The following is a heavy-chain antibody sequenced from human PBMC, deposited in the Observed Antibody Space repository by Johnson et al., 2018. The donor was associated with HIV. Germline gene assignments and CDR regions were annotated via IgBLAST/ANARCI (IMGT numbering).Heavy chain of an antibody. Sequence: VQLVESGGGLVQSGGSLRLSCGVSGFAVSSNYMSWVRQAPGKGLEWVSIIYSGGSTYYAESVKGRFTISRDNSKNTLYLQMNNLRVEDTAVYYCARDGESQQLPLGDAFDIWGQGTMVTVSS. CDR2: IYSGGST. D-gene: IGHD6-13*01. CDR3: ARDGESQQLPLGDAFDI. CDR1: GFAVSSNY. V-gene: IGHV3-66*01. J-gene: IGHJ3*02.